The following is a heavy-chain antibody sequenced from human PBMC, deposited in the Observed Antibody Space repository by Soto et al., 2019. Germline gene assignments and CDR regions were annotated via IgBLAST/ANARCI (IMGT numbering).Heavy chain of an antibody. CDR3: ARVQDTAMVTFSYYGMDV. CDR2: ISSSSSYI. J-gene: IGHJ6*02. Sequence: PVGSLRLACAASGFTFSSYSMNWVRQAPGEGLEWVSSISSSSSYIYYADPVKGRFTISRDNAKNSLYLQMNSLRAEDTAVYYCARVQDTAMVTFSYYGMDVWGQGTTVTVSS. D-gene: IGHD5-18*01. V-gene: IGHV3-21*01. CDR1: GFTFSSYS.